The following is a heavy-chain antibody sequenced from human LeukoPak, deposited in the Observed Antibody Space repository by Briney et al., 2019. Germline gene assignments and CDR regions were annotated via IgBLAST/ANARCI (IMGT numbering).Heavy chain of an antibody. J-gene: IGHJ4*02. CDR2: INSDGSST. Sequence: GGSLRLSCAASGFTFSGYWMHWVRQAPGKGLVWVSRINSDGSSTSYADSVKGRFTISRDNAKNTLYLQMNSLRAEDTAVYYCRYYFDSSTFYSKDYWGQGTLVTVSS. CDR3: RYYFDSSTFYSKDY. CDR1: GFTFSGYW. V-gene: IGHV3-74*01. D-gene: IGHD3-22*01.